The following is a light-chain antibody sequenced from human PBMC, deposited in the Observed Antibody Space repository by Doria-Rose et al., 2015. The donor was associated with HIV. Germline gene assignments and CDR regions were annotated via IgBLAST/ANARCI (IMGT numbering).Light chain of an antibody. Sequence: TQSPAPLSVAPGDRVTLSCRAIQSVSSNLAWYQQKPGQPPRLLMYGASTRATGIPARFSGSGSGTDFTLTVSSLQSEDFAVYYCQQYNNWPRTFGGGTKVEIK. CDR1: QSVSSN. CDR3: QQYNNWPRT. CDR2: GAS. J-gene: IGKJ4*01. V-gene: IGKV3-15*01.